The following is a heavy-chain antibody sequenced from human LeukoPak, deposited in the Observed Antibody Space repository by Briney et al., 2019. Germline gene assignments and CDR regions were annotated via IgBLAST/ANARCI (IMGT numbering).Heavy chain of an antibody. V-gene: IGHV3-66*01. CDR1: GFTVSSNY. CDR2: IYSGGST. J-gene: IGHJ4*02. CDR3: ARSSGWLHFDY. Sequence: GGSLRLSCAASGFTVSSNYMSWVRQSPGKGLEWVSVIYSGGSTYYADSVKGRFTISRDNSKNTLYLQMNSLRAEDTAVYYCARSSGWLHFDYWGQGTLVTVSS. D-gene: IGHD5-24*01.